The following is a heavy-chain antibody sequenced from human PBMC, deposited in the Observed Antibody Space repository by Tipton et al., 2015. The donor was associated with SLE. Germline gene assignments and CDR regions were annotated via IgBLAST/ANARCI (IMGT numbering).Heavy chain of an antibody. CDR3: ARGMVTWRGAIIGVDV. J-gene: IGHJ6*02. D-gene: IGHD2-21*02. Sequence: TLSLTCTVSGGSISGFYWGWFRQPPGKGLEWIGSIYYSGSANYNPSLKSRVAISVDTSKNQFSLKLSSVTAPDTDVYYCARGMVTWRGAIIGVDVWGQGTTVNVSS. CDR2: IYYSGSA. V-gene: IGHV4-59*08. CDR1: GGSISGFY.